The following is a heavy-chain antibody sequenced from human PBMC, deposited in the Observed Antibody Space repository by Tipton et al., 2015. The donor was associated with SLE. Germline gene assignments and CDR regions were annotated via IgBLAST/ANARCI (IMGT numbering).Heavy chain of an antibody. Sequence: TLSLTCAVSGYSISSGYYWGWIRQPPGKGLEWIGSIHHSGSTYYNPSLKRRVTISVDTSKNQFSLKLSSVTAADTAVYYCARGIGVVTGPYNWFDPWGQGTLVTVSS. CDR3: ARGIGVVTGPYNWFDP. D-gene: IGHD3-3*01. CDR1: GYSISSGYY. CDR2: IHHSGST. V-gene: IGHV4-38-2*01. J-gene: IGHJ5*02.